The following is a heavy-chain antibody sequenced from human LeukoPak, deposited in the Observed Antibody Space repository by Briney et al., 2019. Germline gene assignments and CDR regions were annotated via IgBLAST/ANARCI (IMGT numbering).Heavy chain of an antibody. J-gene: IGHJ4*02. CDR2: ISYDGNTI. Sequence: GGSLRLSCAASEFTFSNYALHWVRQAPGKGPQWVAVISYDGNTIHYADSVKGRFIISRDTSKNTLYLQMNSLRAEDTAVYYCARSGGLQKFDYWGQGNLVTVSS. CDR3: ARSGGLQKFDY. CDR1: EFTFSNYA. V-gene: IGHV3-30-3*01. D-gene: IGHD4-11*01.